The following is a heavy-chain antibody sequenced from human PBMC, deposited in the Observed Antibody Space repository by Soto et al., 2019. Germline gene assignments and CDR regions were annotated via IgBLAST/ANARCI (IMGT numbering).Heavy chain of an antibody. Sequence: QVQLVQSGAEVKKPGSSVKVSCKASGGTFSSYAISWVRQAPGQGLEWMGGIIPIFGTANYAQKFQGRVTITADESTSTAYMELSSLRSEDTAVYYCARGLNTIFGVGRLWYGMDVWGQGTTVTVSS. J-gene: IGHJ6*02. CDR3: ARGLNTIFGVGRLWYGMDV. CDR2: IIPIFGTA. V-gene: IGHV1-69*01. CDR1: GGTFSSYA. D-gene: IGHD3-3*01.